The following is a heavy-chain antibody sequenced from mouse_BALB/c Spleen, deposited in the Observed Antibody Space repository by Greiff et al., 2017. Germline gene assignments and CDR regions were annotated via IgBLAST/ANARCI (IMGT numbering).Heavy chain of an antibody. CDR2: ISYSGST. CDR3: ARSPQAWFAY. J-gene: IGHJ3*01. D-gene: IGHD3-2*02. CDR1: GYSITSDYA. Sequence: VQLKQSGPGLVKPSQSLSLTCTVTGYSITSDYAWNWIRQFPGNKLEWMGYISYSGSTSYNPSLKSRISITRDTSKNQFFLQLNSVTTEDTATYYCARSPQAWFAYWGQGTLVTVSA. V-gene: IGHV3-2*02.